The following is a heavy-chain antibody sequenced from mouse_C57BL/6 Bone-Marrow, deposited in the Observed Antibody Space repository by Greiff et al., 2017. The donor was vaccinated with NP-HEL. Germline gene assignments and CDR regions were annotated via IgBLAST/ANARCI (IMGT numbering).Heavy chain of an antibody. CDR2: IDPSDSYT. J-gene: IGHJ1*03. CDR1: GYTFTSYW. CDR3: ARSGYGSSWYFDV. D-gene: IGHD1-1*01. V-gene: IGHV1-69*01. Sequence: QVHVKQPGAELVMPGASVKLSCKASGYTFTSYWMHWVKQRPGQGLEWIGEIDPSDSYTNYNQKFKGKSTLTVDKSSSTAYMQLSSLTSEDSAVYYCARSGYGSSWYFDVWGTGTTVTVSS.